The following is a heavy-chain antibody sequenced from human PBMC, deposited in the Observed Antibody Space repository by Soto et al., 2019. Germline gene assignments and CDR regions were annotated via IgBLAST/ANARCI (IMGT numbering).Heavy chain of an antibody. V-gene: IGHV4-34*01. J-gene: IGHJ4*02. CDR1: GGSFSGYY. CDR3: ARGGRGIAVAGRVYVDY. CDR2: INHSGST. D-gene: IGHD6-19*01. Sequence: QVQLQQWGAGLLKPSETLSLTCAVYGGSFSGYYWSWIRQPPGNGLEWIGEINHSGSTNYNPSLKSRVTISVDTSKNQFSLKLSSVTAADTAVYYCARGGRGIAVAGRVYVDYWGQGTLVTVSS.